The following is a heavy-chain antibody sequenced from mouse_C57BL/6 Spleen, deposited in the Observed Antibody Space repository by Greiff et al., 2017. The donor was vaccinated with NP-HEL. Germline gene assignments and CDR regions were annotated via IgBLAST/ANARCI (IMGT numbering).Heavy chain of an antibody. CDR1: GYTFTSYW. CDR3: ARSDYGSSPAWFAY. D-gene: IGHD1-1*01. CDR2: IHPNSGST. V-gene: IGHV1-64*01. Sequence: QVQLQQPGAELVKPGASVKLSCKASGYTFTSYWMHWVKQRPGQGLEWIGMIHPNSGSTNYNEKFKSKATLTVDKSSSTDYMQLSSLTSEDSAVYYCARSDYGSSPAWFAYWGQGTLVTVSA. J-gene: IGHJ3*01.